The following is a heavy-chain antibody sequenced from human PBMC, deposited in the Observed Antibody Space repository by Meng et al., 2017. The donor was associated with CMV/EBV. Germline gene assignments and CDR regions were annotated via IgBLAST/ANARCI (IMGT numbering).Heavy chain of an antibody. CDR2: INPNSGGT. D-gene: IGHD1-26*01. Sequence: ASVKVSCKASGYTFTGYYMHWVRQAPGQGLEWMGWINPNSGGTNYAQKFQGRVTMTRDTSISTACMELSRLRSDDTAVYYCARDRVVRIVGATTDWFDPWGQGTLVTVSS. V-gene: IGHV1-2*02. J-gene: IGHJ5*02. CDR1: GYTFTGYY. CDR3: ARDRVVRIVGATTDWFDP.